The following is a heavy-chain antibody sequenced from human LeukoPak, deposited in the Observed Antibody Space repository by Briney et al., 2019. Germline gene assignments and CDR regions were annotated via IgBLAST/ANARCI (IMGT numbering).Heavy chain of an antibody. V-gene: IGHV4-31*03. D-gene: IGHD2-15*01. CDR2: IYNSGST. CDR1: GGSISSGGYY. CDR3: ARVPRGYCGGGSCFLFDS. J-gene: IGHJ5*01. Sequence: SETLSLTCTVSGGSISSGGYYWSWIRHHPGKVLEWIGHIYNSGSTYYNPSLESRVSISVDTSKNQFSLKLSSVTAADTAVYYCARVPRGYCGGGSCFLFDSWGQGNLVTVSS.